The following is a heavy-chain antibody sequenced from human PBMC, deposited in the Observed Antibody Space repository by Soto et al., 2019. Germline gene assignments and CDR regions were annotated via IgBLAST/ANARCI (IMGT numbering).Heavy chain of an antibody. D-gene: IGHD3-10*01. Sequence: QVQLVQSGAEVKKPGSSVKVSCKASGGTFSSYAISWVRQAPGQGLEWMGGIIPIFGTANYAQKFQGRVTITADESTSTAYMELGSLRSEDTAVYYCATPFSHAVRGVILPQPNPYYYYGMDVWGQGTTVTVSS. V-gene: IGHV1-69*12. CDR1: GGTFSSYA. CDR2: IIPIFGTA. J-gene: IGHJ6*02. CDR3: ATPFSHAVRGVILPQPNPYYYYGMDV.